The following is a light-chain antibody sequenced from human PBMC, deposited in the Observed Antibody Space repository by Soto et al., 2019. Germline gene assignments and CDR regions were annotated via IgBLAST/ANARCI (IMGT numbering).Light chain of an antibody. CDR3: QQYGSPVT. CDR1: QSVSSSY. J-gene: IGKJ2*01. V-gene: IGKV3-20*01. CDR2: GAS. Sequence: EIVLTQSPGTLSLSPGERATLSCRASQSVSSSYLAWYQQKPGQAPRPLIYGASSRATGIPDRFSGSGSGTDFTLTISRLEPEDFAVYYCQQYGSPVTFGQGTKLEIK.